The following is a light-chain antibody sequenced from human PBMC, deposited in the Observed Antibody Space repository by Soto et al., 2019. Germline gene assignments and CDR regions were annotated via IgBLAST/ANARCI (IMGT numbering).Light chain of an antibody. CDR3: QQYNNWPPWT. CDR1: QSVSSN. Sequence: GLTQTTTTLSVSPGERATLSCRASQSVSSNLAWYQQKPGQAPRLLIYGASTRATGIPARFSGSGSGTEFTLTISSLQSEDFAVYYCQQYNNWPPWTFGQGTTV. CDR2: GAS. V-gene: IGKV3-15*01. J-gene: IGKJ1*01.